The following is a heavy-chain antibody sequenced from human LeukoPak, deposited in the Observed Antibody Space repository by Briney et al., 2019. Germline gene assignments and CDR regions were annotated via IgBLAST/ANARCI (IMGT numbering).Heavy chain of an antibody. Sequence: GGSLRLSCSASGFNFDVYSMIWVRQAPGRGLEWVGFIRSKIYGGTPEYAASVKGRCTISRDDSKGVAYLQMNSLKTEDTAVYYCTRDQTPYYWGQGTLVTVSS. CDR1: GFNFDVYS. J-gene: IGHJ4*02. CDR2: IRSKIYGGTP. V-gene: IGHV3-49*04. CDR3: TRDQTPYY.